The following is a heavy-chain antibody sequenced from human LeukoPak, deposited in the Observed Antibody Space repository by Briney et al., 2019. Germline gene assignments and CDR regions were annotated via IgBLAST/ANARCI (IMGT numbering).Heavy chain of an antibody. CDR3: TTDQYGSGSYS. J-gene: IGHJ5*02. CDR1: GFTFSNAW. D-gene: IGHD3-10*01. V-gene: IGHV3-15*01. Sequence: GGPLRLSCAASGFTFSNAWMSWVRQTPGKGPEWVGRIKSKTDGGTTEYAAPVKGRFTISRDDSKNTLYLQMNSLKTEDTAVYYCTTDQYGSGSYSWGQGTLVTVSS. CDR2: IKSKTDGGTT.